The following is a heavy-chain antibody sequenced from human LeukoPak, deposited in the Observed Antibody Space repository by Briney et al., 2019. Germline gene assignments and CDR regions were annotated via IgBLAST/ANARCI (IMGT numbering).Heavy chain of an antibody. CDR2: ISYDGSNK. CDR3: ANGAVAGTFSGSRVYFDY. J-gene: IGHJ4*02. CDR1: GFTFSSYG. Sequence: PGGSLRLSCAASGFTFSSYGMHWVRQAPGRGLEWVAVISYDGSNKYYADSVKGRFTISRDNSKNTLYLQMNSLRAEDTAVYYCANGAVAGTFSGSRVYFDYWGQGTLVTVSS. D-gene: IGHD6-19*01. V-gene: IGHV3-30*18.